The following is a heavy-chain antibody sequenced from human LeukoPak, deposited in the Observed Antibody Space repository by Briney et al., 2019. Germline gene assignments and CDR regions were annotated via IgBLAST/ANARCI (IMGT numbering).Heavy chain of an antibody. J-gene: IGHJ4*02. D-gene: IGHD4-17*01. CDR2: MNPNSGNT. V-gene: IGHV1-8*01. CDR3: ARGGDYGDYDGY. Sequence: ASVKVSCKASGYTFTSYDINWVRQATGQGLEWMGWMNPNSGNTGYAKKSQGRVTMTRNTSISTAYMELSSLRSEDTAVYYCARGGDYGDYDGYWGQGTLVTVSS. CDR1: GYTFTSYD.